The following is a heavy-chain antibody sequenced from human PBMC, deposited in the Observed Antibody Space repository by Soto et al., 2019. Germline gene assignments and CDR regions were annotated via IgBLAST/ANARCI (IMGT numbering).Heavy chain of an antibody. Sequence: QVQLVQSGAEVKKPGSSVKVSCKASGGTFSSYAISWVRQAPGQGLEWMGGIIPIFGTANYAQKFQGRVTITADKSTSTAYMELSSLRSEDTAVYYCARAPRGYSGSYETWGGGDVWGQGTTVTVSS. CDR3: ARAPRGYSGSYETWGGGDV. D-gene: IGHD1-26*01. CDR1: GGTFSSYA. V-gene: IGHV1-69*06. CDR2: IIPIFGTA. J-gene: IGHJ6*02.